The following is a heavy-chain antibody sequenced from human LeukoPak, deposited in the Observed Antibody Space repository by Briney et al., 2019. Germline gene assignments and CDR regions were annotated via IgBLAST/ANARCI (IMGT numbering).Heavy chain of an antibody. D-gene: IGHD1-26*01. J-gene: IGHJ4*02. Sequence: GGSLRLSCAASGFTFSSYEINWVRQAPGKGLEWVSYISSSGSTIYYADSVKGRFTISRDNAKNSLYLQMNSLRAEDTAVYYCAREGGSYYCTGRPCYDYWGQGTLVTVSS. CDR1: GFTFSSYE. CDR3: AREGGSYYCTGRPCYDY. V-gene: IGHV3-48*03. CDR2: ISSSGSTI.